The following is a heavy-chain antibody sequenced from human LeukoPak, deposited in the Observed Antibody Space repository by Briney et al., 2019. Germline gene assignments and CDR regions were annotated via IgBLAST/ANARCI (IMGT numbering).Heavy chain of an antibody. J-gene: IGHJ3*02. CDR3: ARERRGVLLWFGEAADAFDI. CDR2: IHYSGST. Sequence: PSETLSLNCTVSGGSISRYYWSWIRQSPGKGLEWIGYIHYSGSTIYNPSLNSRVTISVDTSKNQFSLRLTSVTAADTAVYYCARERRGVLLWFGEAADAFDIWGQGTMVTVSS. CDR1: GGSISRYY. D-gene: IGHD3-10*01. V-gene: IGHV4-59*12.